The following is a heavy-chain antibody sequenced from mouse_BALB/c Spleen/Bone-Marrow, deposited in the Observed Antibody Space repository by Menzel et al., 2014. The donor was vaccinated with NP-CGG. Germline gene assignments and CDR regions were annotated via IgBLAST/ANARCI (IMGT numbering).Heavy chain of an antibody. CDR3: AMYYYGSSLFAY. J-gene: IGHJ3*01. D-gene: IGHD1-1*01. Sequence: DVQLQESGAELVGPGALVKLSCKASGFNIKDYYMHWVKQRPEQGLEWIGWIDPENGNTKYDPKFQGKATITADTSSNTAYLQLSSLTSEDTAVYYCAMYYYGSSLFAYWGQGTLVTVSA. V-gene: IGHV14-1*02. CDR2: IDPENGNT. CDR1: GFNIKDYY.